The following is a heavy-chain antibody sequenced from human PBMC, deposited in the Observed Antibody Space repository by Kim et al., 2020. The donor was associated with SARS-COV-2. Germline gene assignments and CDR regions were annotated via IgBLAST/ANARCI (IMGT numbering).Heavy chain of an antibody. CDR3: AIIPYYYDSSVHY. J-gene: IGHJ4*02. V-gene: IGHV3-48*02. D-gene: IGHD3-22*01. Sequence: YADSVKGRFTISRDNAKNSLYLQMNSLRDEDTAVYYCAIIPYYYDSSVHYWGQGTLVTVSS.